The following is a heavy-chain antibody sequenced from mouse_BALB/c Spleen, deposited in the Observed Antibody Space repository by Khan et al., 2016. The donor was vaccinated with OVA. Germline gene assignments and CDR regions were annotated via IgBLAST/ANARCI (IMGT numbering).Heavy chain of an antibody. Sequence: VQLQQSGAELAKPGASVKMSCKASGSTFTTYWMHWVKQRPGQGLEWIGYINPTSGYPDYNEKFKDRATLSADKSSSTADMQLSSRTSEDSAVYYCTRDRIDYWGQGTTLTVSS. CDR1: GSTFTTYW. CDR2: INPTSGYP. J-gene: IGHJ2*01. V-gene: IGHV1-7*01. CDR3: TRDRIDY.